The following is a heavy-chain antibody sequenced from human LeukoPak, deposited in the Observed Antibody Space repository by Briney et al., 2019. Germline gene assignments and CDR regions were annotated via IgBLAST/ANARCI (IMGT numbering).Heavy chain of an antibody. J-gene: IGHJ6*03. CDR2: IKQDGSER. V-gene: IGHV3-7*01. Sequence: GGSLRLPCAASGFTFSNYWMSWVRQAPGKGLEWVANIKQDGSERHYVDSVKGRFTISRDNAKNSLYLQMNSLRAEDTAVYYCARDSYYMDVWGKGTTVTASS. CDR3: ARDSYYMDV. CDR1: GFTFSNYW.